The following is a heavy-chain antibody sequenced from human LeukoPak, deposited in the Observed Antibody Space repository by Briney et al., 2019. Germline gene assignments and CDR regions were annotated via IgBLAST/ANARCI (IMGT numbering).Heavy chain of an antibody. D-gene: IGHD4-11*01. V-gene: IGHV3-21*01. CDR2: ISSSSSYI. Sequence: PGGSLRLSCAASGFTFSSYSMNWVRLAPGKGLEWVSSISSSSSYIYYADSVKGRFTISRDNAKNSLYLQMNSLRAEDTAVYYCARDPMTTVSGPVDWLDPWGQGTLVTVSS. J-gene: IGHJ5*02. CDR1: GFTFSSYS. CDR3: ARDPMTTVSGPVDWLDP.